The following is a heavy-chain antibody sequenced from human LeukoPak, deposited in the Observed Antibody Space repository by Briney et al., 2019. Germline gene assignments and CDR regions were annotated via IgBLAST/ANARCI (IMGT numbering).Heavy chain of an antibody. Sequence: GGSLRLSCVASGFIFSGYAIHWVRQAPGKGLEWVALITYNGGRKDYTDSVKGRFTIDRDNSKNTVYLQMNSLRAEDTAVYYCAKMGYSSSSGDYWGQGTLVTVSS. V-gene: IGHV3-30-3*02. CDR1: GFIFSGYA. D-gene: IGHD6-6*01. J-gene: IGHJ4*02. CDR2: ITYNGGRK. CDR3: AKMGYSSSSGDY.